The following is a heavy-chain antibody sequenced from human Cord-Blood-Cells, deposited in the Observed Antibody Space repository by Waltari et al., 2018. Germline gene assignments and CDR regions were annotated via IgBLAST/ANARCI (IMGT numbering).Heavy chain of an antibody. CDR1: GFTFSSYA. J-gene: IGHJ4*02. CDR3: ARAGTGFDY. V-gene: IGHV3-30*04. Sequence: QVQLVESGGGVVQPGRSLRLSCAASGFTFSSYAMPWVRQAPGKGLEWVAVISYDGSNKYYADSVKGRFTISRDNSKNTLYLQMNSLRAEDTAVYYCARAGTGFDYWGQGTLVTVSS. D-gene: IGHD1-1*01. CDR2: ISYDGSNK.